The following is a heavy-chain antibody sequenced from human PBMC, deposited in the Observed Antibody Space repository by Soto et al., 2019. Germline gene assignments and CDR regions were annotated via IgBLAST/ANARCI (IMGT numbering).Heavy chain of an antibody. CDR3: ACWGAYFGY. Sequence: QMQLVQSGAEVKKTGSSVKVSCKASGYTFTYRYLHWVRQAPGQALDWMGWITPFNGNTNYEQKFQACVIFSKFGALCRSYLDFRIQRSEDTGMYCYACWGAYFGYWCRGTLVTVSS. CDR2: ITPFNGNT. J-gene: IGHJ4*02. CDR1: GYTFTYRY. V-gene: IGHV1-45*02. D-gene: IGHD1-26*01.